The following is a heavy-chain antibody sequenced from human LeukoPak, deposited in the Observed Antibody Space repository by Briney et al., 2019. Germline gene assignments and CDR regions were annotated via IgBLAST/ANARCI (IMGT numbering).Heavy chain of an antibody. CDR2: ISGRRTYI. D-gene: IGHD3-22*01. V-gene: IGHV3-21*01. J-gene: IGHJ4*02. CDR3: ASVDYGDYYHISEYYYFDN. Sequence: GGSLRLSCAASGFTFTTYTMSWVRQAPGKGLEWVSFISGRRTYISYADSVKGRFTISRDNAKNSLYLQMNSLRAEDTAVYFCASVDYGDYYHISEYYYFDNWGRGTLVTVSS. CDR1: GFTFTTYT.